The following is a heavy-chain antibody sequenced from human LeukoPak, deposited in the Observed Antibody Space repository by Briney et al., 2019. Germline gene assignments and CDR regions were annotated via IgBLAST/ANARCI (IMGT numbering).Heavy chain of an antibody. CDR1: GFTFDDYA. CDR2: ISWNSGSI. D-gene: IGHD3-3*01. J-gene: IGHJ5*02. Sequence: GGSLRLSCAASGFTFDDYAMHWVRQAPGKGLEWVSGISWNSGSIGYADSVKGRFTISRDNAKNSLYLQMNSLRAEDTAVYYCARDEIITIFGGWFDPWGQGTLVTVSS. CDR3: ARDEIITIFGGWFDP. V-gene: IGHV3-9*01.